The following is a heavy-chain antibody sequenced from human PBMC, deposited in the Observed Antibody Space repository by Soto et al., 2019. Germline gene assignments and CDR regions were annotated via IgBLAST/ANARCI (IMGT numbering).Heavy chain of an antibody. V-gene: IGHV4-39*01. CDR2: IYYSGST. Sequence: ASETLSLTCTVSGGSISSSSYYWGWIRQPPGKGLEWIGSIYYSGSTYYNPSLKSRVTISVDTSMNQFSLKLSSVTAADTAVYYCAADLGYCSGGSCSGRYYYYYYGMDVWGQGTTVTVSS. CDR3: AADLGYCSGGSCSGRYYYYYYGMDV. CDR1: GGSISSSSYY. J-gene: IGHJ6*02. D-gene: IGHD2-15*01.